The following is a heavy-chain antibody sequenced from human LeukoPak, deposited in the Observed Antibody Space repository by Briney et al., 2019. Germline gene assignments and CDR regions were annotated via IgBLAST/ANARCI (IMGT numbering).Heavy chain of an antibody. V-gene: IGHV4-59*08. J-gene: IGHJ4*02. Sequence: SETLSLTCTVSGGSISSYYWSWIRQPPGKGLEWIGYISYIGGTNYNPSLKSRVTISVDTSKNQFSLKLSSVTAADTAVYYCARHRPRDGPTPAFDYWGQGTLVTVSS. CDR2: ISYIGGT. D-gene: IGHD5-24*01. CDR3: ARHRPRDGPTPAFDY. CDR1: GGSISSYY.